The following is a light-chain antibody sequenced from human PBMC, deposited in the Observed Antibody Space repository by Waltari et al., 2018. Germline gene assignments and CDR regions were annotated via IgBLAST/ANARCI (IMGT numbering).Light chain of an antibody. CDR3: HSRETFSTRL. Sequence: SSDLTQDPSVSVALGQTVRITCQGDTLRRYSASWYQQRPGQATKLVLYVPDIRPSGIPDRFAGSTSGNTASLTITGAQAEDEADYYCHSRETFSTRLFGGGTRLTV. CDR2: VPD. V-gene: IGLV3-19*01. J-gene: IGLJ2*01. CDR1: TLRRYS.